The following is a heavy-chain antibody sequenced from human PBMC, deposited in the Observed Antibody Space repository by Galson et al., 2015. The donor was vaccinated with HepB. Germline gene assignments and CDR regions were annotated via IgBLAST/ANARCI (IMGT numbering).Heavy chain of an antibody. V-gene: IGHV3-15*01. D-gene: IGHD6-19*01. CDR2: IKSKTDGGTT. J-gene: IGHJ5*02. CDR3: TTTRYSSGWYLAAWFDP. Sequence: SLRLSCAASGFTFSNAWMSWVRQAPGKGLEWVGRIKSKTDGGTTDYAAPVKGRYTISRDDSKNTLYLQMNSLKTEDTAVNYCTTTRYSSGWYLAAWFDPWGQETLVTFSS. CDR1: GFTFSNAW.